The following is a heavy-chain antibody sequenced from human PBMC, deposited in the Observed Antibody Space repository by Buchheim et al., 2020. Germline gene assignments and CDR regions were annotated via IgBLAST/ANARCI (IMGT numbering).Heavy chain of an antibody. D-gene: IGHD2-2*01. CDR1: GYTFTSYY. CDR2: INPSGGST. V-gene: IGHV1-46*01. CDR3: ARAESSGYCSSTSCRVGNWFDP. J-gene: IGHJ5*02. Sequence: QVQLVQSGAEVKKPGASVKVSCKASGYTFTSYYMHWGRQAPGQGLEWMGIINPSGGSTSYAQKFQGRVTMTRDTSTSKVYMELSSLRSEDTAVYYCARAESSGYCSSTSCRVGNWFDPWGQGTL.